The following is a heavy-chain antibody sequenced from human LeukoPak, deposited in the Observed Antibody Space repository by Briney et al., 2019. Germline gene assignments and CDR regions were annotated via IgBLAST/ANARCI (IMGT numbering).Heavy chain of an antibody. CDR2: IYYSGST. V-gene: IGHV4-39*07. CDR1: GGSISSSSYY. CDR3: ARLTGGLQIAAAGREAFDI. J-gene: IGHJ3*02. D-gene: IGHD6-13*01. Sequence: PSETLSLTCTVSGGSISSSSYYWGWIRQPPGKGLEWIGSIYYSGSTYYNPSLKSRVTISVDTSKNQFSLKLSSVTAADTAVYYCARLTGGLQIAAAGREAFDIWGQGTMVTVSS.